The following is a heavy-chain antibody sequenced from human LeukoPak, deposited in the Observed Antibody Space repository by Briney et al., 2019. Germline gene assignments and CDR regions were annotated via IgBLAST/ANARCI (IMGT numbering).Heavy chain of an antibody. Sequence: SETLSLTCAVYGGSFSGYYWSWIRQPPGKGLEWIGEINHSGSTNYNPSLKSRVTISVDTSKNQFSLKLSSVTAADTAVYYCARFCATHNHDYWGQGTLVTVSS. CDR2: INHSGST. J-gene: IGHJ4*02. V-gene: IGHV4-34*01. CDR1: GGSFSGYY. CDR3: ARFCATHNHDY. D-gene: IGHD1-14*01.